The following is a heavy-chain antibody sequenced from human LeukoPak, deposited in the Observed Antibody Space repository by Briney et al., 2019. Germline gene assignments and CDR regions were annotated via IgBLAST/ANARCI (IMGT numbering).Heavy chain of an antibody. CDR2: INSDGNTT. V-gene: IGHV3-74*01. J-gene: IGHJ4*02. CDR1: GFTFSHYW. D-gene: IGHD6-6*01. CDR3: ARDFVEIDY. Sequence: GGSLRLSCAASGFTFSHYWMHWVRQAPGKGLVWVSRINSDGNTTSYADSVKGRFTVSRDNAKNTLYLQMNSLRAEDTAVYYCARDFVEIDYWGQGTLVTVSS.